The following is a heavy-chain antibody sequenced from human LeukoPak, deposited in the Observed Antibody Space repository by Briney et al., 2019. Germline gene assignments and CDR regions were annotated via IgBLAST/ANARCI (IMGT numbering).Heavy chain of an antibody. J-gene: IGHJ4*02. CDR1: GFIFEDYT. CDR2: ISWDGTT. D-gene: IGHD3-22*01. CDR3: VKDLSYESSGYVFDY. Sequence: GGSLRLSCAASGFIFEDYTMHWVRQAPRKTLGWVSLISWDGTTYYRDSVKGRLTISRDNSKNSLYLQMDTLTSEDTAFYYCVKDLSYESSGYVFDYWGQGTLVTVSS. V-gene: IGHV3-43*01.